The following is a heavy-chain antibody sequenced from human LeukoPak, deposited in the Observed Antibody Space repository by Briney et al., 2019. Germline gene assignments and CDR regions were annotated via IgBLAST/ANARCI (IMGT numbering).Heavy chain of an antibody. V-gene: IGHV3-30*18. J-gene: IGHJ4*02. CDR1: GFTFSSYW. D-gene: IGHD3-9*01. CDR3: AKDGFAPNRLRYFDWPGTTDDY. Sequence: QPGGSLRLSCAASGFTFSSYWMHWVRQAPGKGLEWVAVISYDGSNKYYADSVKGRFTISRDNSKNTLYLQMNSLRAEDTAVYYCAKDGFAPNRLRYFDWPGTTDDYWGQGTLVTVSS. CDR2: ISYDGSNK.